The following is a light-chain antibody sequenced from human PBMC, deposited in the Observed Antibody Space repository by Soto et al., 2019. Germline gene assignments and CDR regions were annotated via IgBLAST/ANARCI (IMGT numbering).Light chain of an antibody. CDR2: LNSDGSH. CDR1: SGYSRNA. V-gene: IGLV4-69*01. CDR3: QTWGTGIEL. Sequence: QLVLTQSPSASASLGASVKLTCTLSSGYSRNAIAWHQQQPEKGPRYLMTLNSDGSHTKGDGIPDRFSGSSSGAERHLTISSLQSEDEADYYCQTWGTGIELYGGGTKRTVL. J-gene: IGLJ3*02.